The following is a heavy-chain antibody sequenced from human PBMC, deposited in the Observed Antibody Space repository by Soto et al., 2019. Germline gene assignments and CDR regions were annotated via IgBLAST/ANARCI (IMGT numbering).Heavy chain of an antibody. D-gene: IGHD2-15*01. V-gene: IGHV3-30*18. CDR1: GFTFSSYV. CDR2: ISYDGTVK. CDR3: AKDRYCSGASCYGDFDY. J-gene: IGHJ4*02. Sequence: GGSLRLSCAASGFTFSSYVLHWVRQAPGKGLEWVAVISYDGTVKYYADSVKGRFTISRDNSKNTLYLQMNSLRAEDTAVFYCAKDRYCSGASCYGDFDYWGQGTLVTVSS.